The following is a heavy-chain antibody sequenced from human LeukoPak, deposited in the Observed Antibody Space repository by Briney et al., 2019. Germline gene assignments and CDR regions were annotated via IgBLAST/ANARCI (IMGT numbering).Heavy chain of an antibody. D-gene: IGHD6-13*01. CDR3: ASTIKQQLDPLY. CDR1: GGSISSSSYY. Sequence: SETLSLTCTVSGGSISSSSYYWGWIRQPPGKGLEWIGSIYYSGSTYYNPSLKSRVTISVDTSKNQFSLKLSSVTAADTAVYYCASTIKQQLDPLYWGQGTLVTVSS. V-gene: IGHV4-39*07. CDR2: IYYSGST. J-gene: IGHJ4*02.